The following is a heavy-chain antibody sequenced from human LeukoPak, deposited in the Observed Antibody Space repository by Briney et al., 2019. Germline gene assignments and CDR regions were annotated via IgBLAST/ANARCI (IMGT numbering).Heavy chain of an antibody. CDR3: ARESDQKRGYYGSGSYSPGDY. Sequence: SETLSLACTVSGGSISSSSYYWGRIRQPPGKGQEWIGSIYYSGSTYYNPSLKSRVTISVDTSKNQFSLKLSAVTAADTAVYYCARESDQKRGYYGSGSYSPGDYWGQGTLVTVSS. J-gene: IGHJ4*02. CDR2: IYYSGST. V-gene: IGHV4-39*07. CDR1: GGSISSSSYY. D-gene: IGHD3-10*01.